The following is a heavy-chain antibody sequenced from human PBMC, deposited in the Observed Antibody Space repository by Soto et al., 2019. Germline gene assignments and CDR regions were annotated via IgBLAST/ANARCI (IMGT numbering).Heavy chain of an antibody. CDR2: ISGSGGST. CDR1: GFTFSSYA. V-gene: IGHV3-23*01. CDR3: AKANLFDWLLLFGAFDI. J-gene: IGHJ3*02. Sequence: PGGSLRLSCAASGFTFSSYAMSWVRQAPGKGLEWVSAISGSGGSTYYADSVKGRFTISRDNSKNTLYPQMNSLRAEDTAVYYCAKANLFDWLLLFGAFDIWGQGTMVTASS. D-gene: IGHD3-9*01.